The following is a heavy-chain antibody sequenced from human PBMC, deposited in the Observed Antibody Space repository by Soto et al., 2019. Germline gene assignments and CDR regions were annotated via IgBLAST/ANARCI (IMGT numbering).Heavy chain of an antibody. V-gene: IGHV4-61*01. J-gene: IGHJ6*02. Sequence: SETLSLTCTVSGGSVSSCSYYWSWIRQPPGKGLEWIGYVYYTGSTNYNPSLKSRVTISVDTSKNQFSLKLSSVTAADTAVYYCARHGFGSLHGLVDVWGQGTTVTVSS. D-gene: IGHD3-10*01. CDR1: GGSVSSCSYY. CDR2: VYYTGST. CDR3: ARHGFGSLHGLVDV.